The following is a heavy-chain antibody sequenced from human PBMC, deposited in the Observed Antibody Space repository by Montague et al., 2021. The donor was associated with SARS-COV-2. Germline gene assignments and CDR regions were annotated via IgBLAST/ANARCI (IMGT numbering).Heavy chain of an antibody. CDR1: GDSVSSNSAA. V-gene: IGHV6-1*01. CDR2: TYYRSKWYN. D-gene: IGHD6-13*01. J-gene: IGHJ6*02. CDR3: ASGRMVPYSSSWTTLYYYYGMDV. Sequence: CAISGDSVSSNSAAWNWIRQSPSRGLEWLGRTYYRSKWYNDYAXXXKXXXTIXPDTSKNQFSLQLNSVTPEDTAVYYCASGRMVPYSSSWTTLYYYYGMDVWGQGTTVTVSS.